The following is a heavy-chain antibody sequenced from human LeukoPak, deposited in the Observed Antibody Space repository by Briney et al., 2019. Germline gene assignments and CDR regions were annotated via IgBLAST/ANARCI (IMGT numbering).Heavy chain of an antibody. CDR2: IYSGGST. D-gene: IGHD3-9*01. Sequence: HPGGSLRLSCAASGFTVSSNYMSWVRQAPGKGLEWVSVIYSGGSTYYADSVKGRFTISRDNSKNALYLQMNSLRAEDTAVYYCARGHILTGYYMGVRDYWGQGTLVTVSS. J-gene: IGHJ4*02. V-gene: IGHV3-53*01. CDR1: GFTVSSNY. CDR3: ARGHILTGYYMGVRDY.